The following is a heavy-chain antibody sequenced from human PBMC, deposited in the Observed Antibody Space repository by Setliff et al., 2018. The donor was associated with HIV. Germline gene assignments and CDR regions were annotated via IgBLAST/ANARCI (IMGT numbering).Heavy chain of an antibody. V-gene: IGHV4-38-2*02. CDR1: DQLISSGNY. CDR2: VYDSGNT. Sequence: PSETLSLTCAIPDQLISSGNYWGWIRQPPGRGLEWIGSVYDSGNTYYKPALESRAAISLDTSMNQFSLKLSSVTAADTAVYYCARDMMYHYDRSGSFGYFGPWGQGTQVTVSS. D-gene: IGHD3-22*01. CDR3: ARDMMYHYDRSGSFGYFGP. J-gene: IGHJ5*02.